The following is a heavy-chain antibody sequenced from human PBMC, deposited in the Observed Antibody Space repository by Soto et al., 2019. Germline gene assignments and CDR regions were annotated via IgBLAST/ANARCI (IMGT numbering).Heavy chain of an antibody. CDR1: GFSVSTNF. D-gene: IGHD3-10*01. Sequence: EVHLVETGGGLIQPGGFLRLSCAASGFSVSTNFMTWVRQAPGKGLEWVSCIYSGGTAYYANSVKGRFTVFRDTSKDTLFLQMNSLRAEDTAIYYCARGYGSSYGFGYWGQGTLVTVAS. CDR3: ARGYGSSYGFGY. J-gene: IGHJ4*02. V-gene: IGHV3-53*02. CDR2: IYSGGTA.